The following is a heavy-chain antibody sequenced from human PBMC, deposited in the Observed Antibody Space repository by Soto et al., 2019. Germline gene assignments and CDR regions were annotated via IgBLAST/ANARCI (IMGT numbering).Heavy chain of an antibody. CDR3: AKERGYSYGRYYYYYYGMDV. J-gene: IGHJ6*02. Sequence: QVQLVESGGGVVQPGRSMRLSCAASGFTFNSYGMHWVRQAPGKGLEWVAVISYDGSNKYYADSVKGRFTISRDNSKNTLNLQMNSLRAEDTAVYYCAKERGYSYGRYYYYYYGMDVWGQGTTVTVSS. CDR1: GFTFNSYG. CDR2: ISYDGSNK. V-gene: IGHV3-30*18. D-gene: IGHD5-18*01.